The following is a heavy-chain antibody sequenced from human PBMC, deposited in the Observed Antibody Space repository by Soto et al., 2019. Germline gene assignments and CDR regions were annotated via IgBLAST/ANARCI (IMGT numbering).Heavy chain of an antibody. Sequence: QVQLQESGPGLVKPSGTLSLTCAVSGGSISSSNWWSWVRQPPGKGLEWIGEIYHSGSTNYNPSLKSRVTISVDKSKSQFSLKLSSVTVADTAVYYCARDCTRLELRGWGWFDPCGQGTLVTASS. D-gene: IGHD1-7*01. J-gene: IGHJ5*02. CDR1: GGSISSSNW. CDR3: ARDCTRLELRGWGWFDP. V-gene: IGHV4-4*02. CDR2: IYHSGST.